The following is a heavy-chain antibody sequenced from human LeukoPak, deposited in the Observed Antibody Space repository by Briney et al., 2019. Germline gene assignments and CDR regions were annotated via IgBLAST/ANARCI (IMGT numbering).Heavy chain of an antibody. CDR1: GGTFSSYA. D-gene: IGHD3-10*01. J-gene: IGHJ4*02. Sequence: GASVKVSCKASGGTFSSYAISWVRQAPGQGLEWMGGIIPIFGTANYAQKFQGRVTITTDESTSTAYMELSSLRSEDTAVYYCARDGYYYGSGSGGYWGQGTLVTVSS. V-gene: IGHV1-69*05. CDR3: ARDGYYYGSGSGGY. CDR2: IIPIFGTA.